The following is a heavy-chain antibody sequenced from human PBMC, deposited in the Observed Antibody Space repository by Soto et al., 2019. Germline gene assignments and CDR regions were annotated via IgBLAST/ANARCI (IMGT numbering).Heavy chain of an antibody. J-gene: IGHJ6*02. V-gene: IGHV3-23*01. D-gene: IGHD6-13*01. CDR1: GFTFSSYA. Sequence: EVQLLESGGGLVQPGGSLRLSCAASGFTFSSYAMSWVRQAPGKGLEWVSVISGSGDSTYYADSVRGRFTISRDKSKNPLYRQMNSLRAEDTAVYYCAKDRDGAAAGPTKFYGMDVWGQGTTVTVSS. CDR2: ISGSGDST. CDR3: AKDRDGAAAGPTKFYGMDV.